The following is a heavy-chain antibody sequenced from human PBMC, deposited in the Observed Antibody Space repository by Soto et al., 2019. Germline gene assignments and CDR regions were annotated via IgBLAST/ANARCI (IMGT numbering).Heavy chain of an antibody. CDR1: GGSVSSGSYY. CDR3: ARAGGYDFWIGLYDY. V-gene: IGHV4-61*01. Sequence: PSETLSLTCTVSGGSVSSGSYYWSWFRQPPGKGLEWIGYIYYSGSTNYNPSLKSRVSISVDTSKNQFSLKLSSVTAADTAVYYCARAGGYDFWIGLYDYGDQGALVTVSS. CDR2: IYYSGST. J-gene: IGHJ4*02. D-gene: IGHD3-3*01.